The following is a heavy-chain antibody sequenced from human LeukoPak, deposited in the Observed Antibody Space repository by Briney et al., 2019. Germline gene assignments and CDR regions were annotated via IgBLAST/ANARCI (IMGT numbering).Heavy chain of an antibody. CDR2: ILYDGSNK. J-gene: IGHJ6*02. CDR1: GFTFSIYG. CDR3: AKVGYSSSWNYYYYGMDV. Sequence: GSSLRLSCAASGFTFSIYGMYWVRQAPGKGLEWVAVILYDGSNKYYGESVKGRFTISRDNSKNTLFLQMNSLRPDDTGVYYCAKVGYSSSWNYYYYGMDVWGQGTTVTVSS. D-gene: IGHD6-13*01. V-gene: IGHV3-30*18.